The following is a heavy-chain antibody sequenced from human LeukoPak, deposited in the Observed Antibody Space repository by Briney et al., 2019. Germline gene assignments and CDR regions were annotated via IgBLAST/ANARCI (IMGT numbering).Heavy chain of an antibody. D-gene: IGHD3-22*01. CDR2: ISYDGSNK. CDR3: ARSYTNYYDSSGYYYNYGMDV. V-gene: IGHV3-30-3*01. J-gene: IGHJ6*02. CDR1: RFTFSNYA. Sequence: PGGSLRLSCAASRFTFSNYAMHWDRQAPGKGLEGVAVISYDGSNKYYADSVKGRFTISRDNSRNTVYMEMNSLRAEDTAVYYCARSYTNYYDSSGYYYNYGMDVWGQGTTVTVSS.